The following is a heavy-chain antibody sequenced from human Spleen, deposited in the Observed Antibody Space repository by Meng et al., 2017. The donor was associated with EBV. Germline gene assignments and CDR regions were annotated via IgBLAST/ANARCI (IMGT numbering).Heavy chain of an antibody. D-gene: IGHD3-10*01. J-gene: IGHJ4*02. CDR2: LIPMSGAP. CDR3: ASESGRGYTPDY. CDR1: GGTCSSDA. Sequence: QVRLLRPGAGLKKPGSSVKVSCKTSGGTCSSDAVSWVRQAPGQGLEWLGGLIPMSGAPNYAQKFQGRVTITADESTSTHYMDLSSLSSEDTAVYYCASESGRGYTPDYWGQGTLVTVSS. V-gene: IGHV1-69*01.